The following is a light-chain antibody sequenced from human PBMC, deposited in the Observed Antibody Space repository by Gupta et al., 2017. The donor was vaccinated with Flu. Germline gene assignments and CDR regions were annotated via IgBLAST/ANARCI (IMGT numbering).Light chain of an antibody. Sequence: GDRVTITCRASQGISNYLAWYQQKPGKVPKLLVYAASTLQSGVPSRFSGSGSGTEFTLTISSLQPEDVATYYCQKYNSAPRTFGQGTKVEIK. CDR2: AAS. V-gene: IGKV1-27*01. J-gene: IGKJ1*01. CDR1: QGISNY. CDR3: QKYNSAPRT.